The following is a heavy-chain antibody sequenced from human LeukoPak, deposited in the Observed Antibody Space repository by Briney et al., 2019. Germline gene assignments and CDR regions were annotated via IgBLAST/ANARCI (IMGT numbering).Heavy chain of an antibody. J-gene: IGHJ4*02. CDR3: AKGLVGATNLGVDY. D-gene: IGHD1-26*01. CDR2: ISWNSGSI. CDR1: GFTFDDYA. Sequence: PGGSLRLSCAASGFTFDDYAMHWVQQAPGKGLEWVSGISWNSGSIGYADSVKGRFTISRDNAKNSLYLQMNSLRAEDTALYYCAKGLVGATNLGVDYWGQGTLVTVSS. V-gene: IGHV3-9*01.